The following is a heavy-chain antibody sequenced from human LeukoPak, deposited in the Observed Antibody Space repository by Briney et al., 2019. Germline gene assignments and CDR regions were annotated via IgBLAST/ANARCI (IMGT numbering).Heavy chain of an antibody. D-gene: IGHD3-9*01. Sequence: RGSLRLSCVASGFTASSNYMSWVRQAPRKGLEWVSILHSGGNRYYADSVKGRFTISSDNSKNTLSLQMNSLRAEDTAVYYCVSHSDTLTSYSFDYWGQGTLVTVSS. V-gene: IGHV3-53*01. CDR1: GFTASSNY. J-gene: IGHJ4*02. CDR2: LHSGGNR. CDR3: VSHSDTLTSYSFDY.